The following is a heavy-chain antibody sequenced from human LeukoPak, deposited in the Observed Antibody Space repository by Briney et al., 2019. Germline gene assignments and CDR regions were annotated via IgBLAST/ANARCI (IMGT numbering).Heavy chain of an antibody. V-gene: IGHV1-69*05. Sequence: ASVKVSCKASGYTFTGYYMHWVRQAPGQGLELMGRIIPIFGTANYAQKFQGRVTITTDESTSTAYMELSSLRSEDTAVYYCARVPKSSSWDQWFDPWGQGTLVTVSS. CDR2: IIPIFGTA. CDR3: ARVPKSSSWDQWFDP. D-gene: IGHD6-13*01. CDR1: GYTFTGYY. J-gene: IGHJ5*02.